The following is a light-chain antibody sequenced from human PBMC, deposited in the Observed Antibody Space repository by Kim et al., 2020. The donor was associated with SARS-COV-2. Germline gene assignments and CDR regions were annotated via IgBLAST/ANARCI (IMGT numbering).Light chain of an antibody. J-gene: IGLJ2*01. CDR2: TNN. CDR1: SSNIGTNT. CDR3: AAWDDSLSGVV. V-gene: IGLV1-44*01. Sequence: GQRVTISCSGSSSNIGTNTVNWYQQLPGTAPKRLIYTNNQRPSGVPDRFSGSKSGTSASLAISGLQSGDEADYYCAAWDDSLSGVVFGGGTQLTVL.